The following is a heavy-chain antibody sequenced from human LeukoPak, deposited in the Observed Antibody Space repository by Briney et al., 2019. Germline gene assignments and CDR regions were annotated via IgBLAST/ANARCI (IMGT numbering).Heavy chain of an antibody. V-gene: IGHV1-8*02. D-gene: IGHD7-27*01. CDR3: ARSLGSFDAFDI. CDR1: GYTFSSYD. Sequence: ASLKASRKAFGYTFSSYDINWVRQGTGQGVEWMGWMNPNSGNTGYAQKLQGRVTMTTNTSTSTAYMELRSLRSDDTAVYYCARSLGSFDAFDIWGQGTMVTVSS. CDR2: MNPNSGNT. J-gene: IGHJ3*02.